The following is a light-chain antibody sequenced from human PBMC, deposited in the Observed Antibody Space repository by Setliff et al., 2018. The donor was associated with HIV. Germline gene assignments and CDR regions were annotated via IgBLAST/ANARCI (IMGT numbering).Light chain of an antibody. CDR3: GSYTTTNSFV. V-gene: IGLV2-14*01. CDR1: SSDVGSSKF. CDR2: EVS. J-gene: IGLJ1*01. Sequence: QSALAQPASVSGSPGQSITISCTGTSSDVGSSKFVSWYQQHPGKAPKLLIYEVSNRPSGVSDRFTGSKSANTASLTISGLQAEDEADYYCGSYTTTNSFVFGTGTRVT.